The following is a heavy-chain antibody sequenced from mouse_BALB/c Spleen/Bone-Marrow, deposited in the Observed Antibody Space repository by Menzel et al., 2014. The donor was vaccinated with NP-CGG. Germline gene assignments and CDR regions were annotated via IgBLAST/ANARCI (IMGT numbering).Heavy chain of an antibody. CDR2: IDPANGNT. V-gene: IGHV14-3*02. CDR1: GFNIKDTY. Sequence: VQLQHSGAELVKPGASVKLSCTASGFNIKDTYMHWVKQRPEQGLEWIGRIDPANGNTKYDPKSQGKATITADTSSNTAYLQLSSLTSEDTAVYYCASYRYAWYFDVWGAGTTVTVSS. CDR3: ASYRYAWYFDV. J-gene: IGHJ1*01. D-gene: IGHD2-14*01.